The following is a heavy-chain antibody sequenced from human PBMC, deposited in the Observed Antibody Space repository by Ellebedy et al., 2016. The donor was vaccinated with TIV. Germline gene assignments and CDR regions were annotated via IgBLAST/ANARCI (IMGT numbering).Heavy chain of an antibody. D-gene: IGHD6-19*01. CDR3: ARVAGRIAFDI. J-gene: IGHJ3*02. CDR2: TYYRSKWYN. Sequence: SQTLSLTCAISGDSVSSNGVAWNWVRQSPSRGLEWLGRTYYRSKWYNDYAVSVRSRITIIPDTSRNRISLQLDSVTPEDTAVYYCARVAGRIAFDIWGQGTMVTVSS. CDR1: GDSVSSNGVA. V-gene: IGHV6-1*01.